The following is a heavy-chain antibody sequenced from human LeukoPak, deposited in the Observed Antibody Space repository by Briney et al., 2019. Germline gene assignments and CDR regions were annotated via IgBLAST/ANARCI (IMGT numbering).Heavy chain of an antibody. D-gene: IGHD2-15*01. CDR2: IYTSGST. J-gene: IGHJ6*03. CDR1: GGSISGYY. Sequence: PSETLSLTCTVSGGSISGYYWSWIRQPAGKGLEWIGRIYTSGSTNYNPSLKSRVTISLDRSKNQFSLRLSSVTAADTAVYYCARGVYCSGDICYYYYYYMDVWGKGTTVTVSS. CDR3: ARGVYCSGDICYYYYYYMDV. V-gene: IGHV4-4*07.